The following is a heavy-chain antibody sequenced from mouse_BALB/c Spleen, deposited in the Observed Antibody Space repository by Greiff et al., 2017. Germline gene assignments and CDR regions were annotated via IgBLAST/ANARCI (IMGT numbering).Heavy chain of an antibody. CDR3: ARSYITTVVATGAMDY. J-gene: IGHJ4*01. CDR2: IYPGDGDT. V-gene: IGHV1-80*01. Sequence: VQRVESGAELVRPGSSVKISCKASGYAFSSYWMNWVKQRPGQGLEWIGQIYPGDGDTNYNGKFKGKATLTADKSSSTAYMQLSSLTSEDSAVYFCARSYITTVVATGAMDYWGQGTSVTVSS. CDR1: GYAFSSYW. D-gene: IGHD1-1*01.